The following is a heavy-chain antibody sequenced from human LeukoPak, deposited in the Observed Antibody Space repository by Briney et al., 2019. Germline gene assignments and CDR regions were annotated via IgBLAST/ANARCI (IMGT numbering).Heavy chain of an antibody. V-gene: IGHV1-2*02. CDR2: INPNSGGT. J-gene: IGHJ4*02. CDR3: ARVSRETVTGFDY. D-gene: IGHD4-17*01. CDR1: GYTFTGYY. Sequence: ASVKVSCKASGYTFTGYYMHWVRQAPGQGLEWMGWINPNSGGTNYAQKFQGRVTVTRDTSISTAYMELSRLRSDDTAVYYCARVSRETVTGFDYWGQGTLVTVSS.